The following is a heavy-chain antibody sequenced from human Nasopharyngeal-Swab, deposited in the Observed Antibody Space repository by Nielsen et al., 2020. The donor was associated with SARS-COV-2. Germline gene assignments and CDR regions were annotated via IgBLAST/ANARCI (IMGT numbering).Heavy chain of an antibody. CDR2: IYYSGST. CDR3: ARGSDYDFWSGYYYGMDV. Sequence: WIRQPPGKGLEWIGYIYYSGSTNYNPSLKSRATISVDTSKNQFSLKLGSVTAADTAVYYCARGSDYDFWSGYYYGMDVWGQGTTVTVSS. D-gene: IGHD3-3*01. V-gene: IGHV4-59*12. J-gene: IGHJ6*02.